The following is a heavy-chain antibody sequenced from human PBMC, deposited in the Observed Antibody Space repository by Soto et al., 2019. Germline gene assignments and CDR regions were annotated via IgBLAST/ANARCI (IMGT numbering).Heavy chain of an antibody. V-gene: IGHV1-69*04. J-gene: IGHJ4*02. CDR3: ARDGYADGSVSVLAT. CDR2: IVPILGVP. CDR1: GDTFTTYP. D-gene: IGHD3-10*01. Sequence: QVQLVQSGAEVKKPGSSVKISCKASGDTFTTYPITWVRQAPGQGLEWMGRIVPILGVPNSAQKFQDRLTLIADKTTTTAYMELSSLTTTDTAFYYCARDGYADGSVSVLATWGQGTLVIVSS.